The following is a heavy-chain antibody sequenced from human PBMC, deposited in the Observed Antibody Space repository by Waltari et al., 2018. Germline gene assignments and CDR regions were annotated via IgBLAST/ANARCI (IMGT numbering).Heavy chain of an antibody. J-gene: IGHJ4*02. V-gene: IGHV4-61*02. D-gene: IGHD1-26*01. CDR3: ASGSYFDY. CDR2: IYTSGST. CDR1: GGSISSGSYY. Sequence: QVQLQESGPGLVKPSQTLSLPCTVSGGSISSGSYYWSWIRQPAGKGLEWIGRIYTSGSTNYNPSLKSRVTISVDTSKNQCSLKLSSVTAADTAVYYCASGSYFDYWGQGTLVTVSS.